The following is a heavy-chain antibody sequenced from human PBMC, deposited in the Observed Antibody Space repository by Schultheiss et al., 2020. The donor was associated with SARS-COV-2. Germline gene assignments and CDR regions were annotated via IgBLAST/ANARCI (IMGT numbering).Heavy chain of an antibody. CDR1: GFSLSTSGVG. V-gene: IGHV2-5*02. D-gene: IGHD6-6*01. CDR3: AHRTSDYSSSPFDF. CDR2: IYWDDDK. Sequence: SGPTLVKPTQTLTLTCTFSGFSLSTSGVGVGWIRQPPGKALEWLALIYWDDDKRYTPSLNRRLTITKDTSKNQVVLIMTNMDPADTGTYYCAHRTSDYSSSPFDFWGQGTLVTAPQ. J-gene: IGHJ4*02.